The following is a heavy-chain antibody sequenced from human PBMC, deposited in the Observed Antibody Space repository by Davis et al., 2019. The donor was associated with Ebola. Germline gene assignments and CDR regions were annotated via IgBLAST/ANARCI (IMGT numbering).Heavy chain of an antibody. V-gene: IGHV3-21*01. J-gene: IGHJ4*02. CDR2: TSSSSDYI. D-gene: IGHD3-16*01. CDR3: ARDPSYDYIWGSTYYFDY. Sequence: GESLKISCAASGFTFSTYSMNWVRQAPGKGLEWVSSTSSSSDYIYYADSVKGRFTISRDNAKNSLYLQMNSLRAEDTAVYYCARDPSYDYIWGSTYYFDYWGQGTLVTVSS. CDR1: GFTFSTYS.